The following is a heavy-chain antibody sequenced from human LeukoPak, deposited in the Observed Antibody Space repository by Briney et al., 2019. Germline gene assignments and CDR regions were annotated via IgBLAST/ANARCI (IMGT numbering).Heavy chain of an antibody. Sequence: ASETLSLTCTVSGGSISSYYWSWIRQPPGKGLEWIGYIYYSGSTNYNPSLKSRVTISVDTSKNQFSLKLSSVTAADTAVYYCARGATIFGYMDVWGKGTTVTVSS. J-gene: IGHJ6*03. V-gene: IGHV4-59*01. D-gene: IGHD3-3*01. CDR1: GGSISSYY. CDR3: ARGATIFGYMDV. CDR2: IYYSGST.